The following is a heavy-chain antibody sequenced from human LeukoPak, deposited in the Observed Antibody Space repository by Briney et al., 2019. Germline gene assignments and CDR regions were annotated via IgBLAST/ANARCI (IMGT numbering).Heavy chain of an antibody. Sequence: ASVKVSCKASGYTFTGYYMHWVRQAPGQGLEWMGWINPNSGGTNYAQKFQGWVTMTRDTSISTAYMELSRLRSDDTAVYYCAREHDSSGYYSFDYWGQGTLVTVSS. V-gene: IGHV1-2*04. CDR1: GYTFTGYY. CDR2: INPNSGGT. CDR3: AREHDSSGYYSFDY. J-gene: IGHJ4*02. D-gene: IGHD3-22*01.